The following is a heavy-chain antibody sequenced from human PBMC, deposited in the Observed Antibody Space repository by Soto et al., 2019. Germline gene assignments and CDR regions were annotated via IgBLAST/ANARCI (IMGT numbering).Heavy chain of an antibody. Sequence: ASVKVSCKASGYTFSSYAIHWVRQAPGQRLEWMGWINAGNGDTRYSQKLQGRITITRDTSATTAYVELNSLTSEGTALYYCTRDPATYSSGYDYWGQ. CDR1: GYTFSSYA. J-gene: IGHJ4*01. CDR3: TRDPATYSSGYDY. V-gene: IGHV1-3*01. D-gene: IGHD6-19*01. CDR2: INAGNGDT.